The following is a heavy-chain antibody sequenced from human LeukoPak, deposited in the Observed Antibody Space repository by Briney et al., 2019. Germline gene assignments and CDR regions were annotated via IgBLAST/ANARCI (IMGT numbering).Heavy chain of an antibody. J-gene: IGHJ4*02. Sequence: GGSLRLSCAASGFTFSSYYMRWVRQAPGKGLEWVGVIWYDGTNKYYADSVKGRFTISRDTSKNTPFLQMGSLRADDTSVYYCSRGCSGHLVYWGGGTLLTVSS. CDR1: GFTFSSYY. CDR3: SRGCSGHLVY. V-gene: IGHV3-33*01. CDR2: IWYDGTNK. D-gene: IGHD2-15*01.